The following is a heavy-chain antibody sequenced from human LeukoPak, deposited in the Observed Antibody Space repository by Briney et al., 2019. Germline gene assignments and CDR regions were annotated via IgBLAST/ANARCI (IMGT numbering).Heavy chain of an antibody. D-gene: IGHD1-26*01. J-gene: IGHJ4*02. CDR3: ARTRGSYSDY. CDR2: IYYSGST. Sequence: SETLSLTCTVSGGSISSSSYYWHWIRQPPGKGLEWIGTIYYSGSTHYNPSLKSRITISVDMSKNQFSLKLSSVTAADTAVYYCARTRGSYSDYWGQGTLVTVSS. V-gene: IGHV4-39*01. CDR1: GGSISSSSYY.